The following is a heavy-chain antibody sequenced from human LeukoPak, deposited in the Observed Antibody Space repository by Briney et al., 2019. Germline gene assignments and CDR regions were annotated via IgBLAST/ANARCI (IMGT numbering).Heavy chain of an antibody. D-gene: IGHD6-19*01. J-gene: IGHJ6*02. CDR3: ARITLYSSGWYNYYYYYGMDV. CDR2: TYYRSKWYN. CDR1: GDSVSSNSAA. Sequence: SQTLSLTCAISGDSVSSNSAAWNWIRQSPSRGLELLGRTYYRSKWYNDYAVSVKSRITINPDTSKNQFSLQLSSVTPEDTAVYYCARITLYSSGWYNYYYYYGMDVWGQGTTVTVSS. V-gene: IGHV6-1*01.